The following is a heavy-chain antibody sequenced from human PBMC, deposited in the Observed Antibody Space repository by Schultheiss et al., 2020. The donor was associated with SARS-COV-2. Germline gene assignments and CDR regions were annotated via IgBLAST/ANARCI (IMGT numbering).Heavy chain of an antibody. D-gene: IGHD1-1*01. CDR1: GFTFSSYS. V-gene: IGHV3-21*05. J-gene: IGHJ6*02. CDR2: ISSISDDT. CDR3: AKTALWAGLQSV. Sequence: GGSLRLSCVASGFTFSSYSMNWVRQAPGKGPEWVSYISSISDDTYYADSVKGRFTISRDNSKNTLYLQMNSLRAEDTAVYYCAKTALWAGLQSVWGQGTTVTVSS.